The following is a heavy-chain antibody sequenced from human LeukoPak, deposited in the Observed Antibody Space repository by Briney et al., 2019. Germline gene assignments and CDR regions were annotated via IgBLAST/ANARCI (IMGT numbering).Heavy chain of an antibody. J-gene: IGHJ4*02. CDR1: GGTFSSYA. D-gene: IGHD2-15*01. Sequence: SVKVSCKASGGTFSSYAISWVRQAPGQGLEWMGGIIPIFGTANYAQKFQGRVTITADESTSTAYMELRSLRSDDTAVYYCAREYCSGGSCYSGFFDYWGQGTLVTVSS. V-gene: IGHV1-69*13. CDR2: IIPIFGTA. CDR3: AREYCSGGSCYSGFFDY.